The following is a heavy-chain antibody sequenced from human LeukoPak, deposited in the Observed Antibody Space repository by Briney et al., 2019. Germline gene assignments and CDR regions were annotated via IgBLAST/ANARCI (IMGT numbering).Heavy chain of an antibody. Sequence: GGSLRLSCAASGFTFSSYGMHWVRQAPGKGLEWVAFIRYDGSNKYYADSVKGRFTISRDNSKNTLYLQMNSLRAEDTAVYYCAKDGDRYYGSGSYYRFFDYWGQGTLVTVSS. CDR1: GFTFSSYG. J-gene: IGHJ4*02. CDR3: AKDGDRYYGSGSYYRFFDY. D-gene: IGHD3-10*01. CDR2: IRYDGSNK. V-gene: IGHV3-30*02.